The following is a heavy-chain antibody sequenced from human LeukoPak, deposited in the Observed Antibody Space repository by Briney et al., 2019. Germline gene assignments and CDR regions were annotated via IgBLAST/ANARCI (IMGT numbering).Heavy chain of an antibody. J-gene: IGHJ3*02. CDR1: GFTFDDYA. Sequence: GRSLRLSCAASGFTFDDYAMHWVRQAPGKGLEWVSGISRNSGSIGYADSVKGRFTISRDNAKNSLYLQMNSLRAEDMALYYCAKEAIGAFDIWGQGTMVTVSS. CDR2: ISRNSGSI. CDR3: AKEAIGAFDI. D-gene: IGHD3-16*01. V-gene: IGHV3-9*03.